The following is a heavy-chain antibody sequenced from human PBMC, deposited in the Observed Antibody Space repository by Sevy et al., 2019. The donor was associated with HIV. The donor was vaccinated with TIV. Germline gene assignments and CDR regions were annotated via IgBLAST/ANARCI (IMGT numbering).Heavy chain of an antibody. Sequence: GGSLRLSCAASGFTFSSYAMSWVRQAPGKGLEWVSAISGSGGSTYYAHSVKGRFTISRDNSKNTLYLQMNSLRAEDTAVYYCATIDYGDYVGSANFDYWGQGTLVTVSS. CDR1: GFTFSSYA. V-gene: IGHV3-23*01. CDR2: ISGSGGST. CDR3: ATIDYGDYVGSANFDY. J-gene: IGHJ4*02. D-gene: IGHD4-17*01.